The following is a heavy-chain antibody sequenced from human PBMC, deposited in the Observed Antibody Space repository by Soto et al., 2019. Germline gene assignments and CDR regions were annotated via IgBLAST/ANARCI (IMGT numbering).Heavy chain of an antibody. V-gene: IGHV3-30*18. D-gene: IGHD2-2*03. J-gene: IGHJ6*02. CDR1: GFTFSSYG. Sequence: GGSLRLSCAASGFTFSSYGMHWVRQAPGKGLEWVAVISYDGSNKYYADSVKGRFTISRDNSKNTLYLQMNSLRAEDTAVYYCAKDLHGSAFYYYGMDVWGQGTTVTVSS. CDR3: AKDLHGSAFYYYGMDV. CDR2: ISYDGSNK.